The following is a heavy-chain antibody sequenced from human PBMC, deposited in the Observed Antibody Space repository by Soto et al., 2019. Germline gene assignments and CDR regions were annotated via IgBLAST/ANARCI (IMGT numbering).Heavy chain of an antibody. V-gene: IGHV6-1*01. D-gene: IGHD1-26*01. CDR1: GDSVSSNSAA. CDR3: AREGGSYYAGDYYYGMDV. Sequence: PSQTLSLTCAISGDSVSSNSAAWNWIRQSPSRGLEWLGRTYYRSKWYNDYAVSVKSRITINPDTSKNQLSLQLNFVTPEDTAVYYCAREGGSYYAGDYYYGMDVWGQGTPVTVSS. J-gene: IGHJ6*02. CDR2: TYYRSKWYN.